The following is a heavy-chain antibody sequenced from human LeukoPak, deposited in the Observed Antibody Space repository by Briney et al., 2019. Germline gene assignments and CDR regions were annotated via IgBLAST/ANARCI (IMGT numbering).Heavy chain of an antibody. V-gene: IGHV4-34*01. CDR1: GGSFSGYY. J-gene: IGHJ3*02. Sequence: SETLSLTCAVYGGSFSGYYWSWIRQPPGKGLEWIGEINHSGSTNYNPSLKSRVTISVDTSKNQFSLKLSSVTAADTAVYYCARVAYCGGDCYSQAFDIWAKGQWSPSL. D-gene: IGHD2-21*02. CDR2: INHSGST. CDR3: ARVAYCGGDCYSQAFDI.